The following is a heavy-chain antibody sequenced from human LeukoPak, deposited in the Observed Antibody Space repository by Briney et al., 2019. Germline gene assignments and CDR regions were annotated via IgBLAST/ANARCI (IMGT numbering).Heavy chain of an antibody. CDR1: GFTVSCLS. Sequence: AGGSLSCSCAASGFTVSCLSRNWVRQAPGMGLEWVSSISSGSSYIYYADSVRGRITMSRDNAKNSLELRINSLGAEDTAVYYCARFKGDGSNWHWHFDLWGRGTLVAASS. V-gene: IGHV3-21*01. D-gene: IGHD5-24*01. CDR3: ARFKGDGSNWHWHFDL. CDR2: ISSGSSYI. J-gene: IGHJ2*01.